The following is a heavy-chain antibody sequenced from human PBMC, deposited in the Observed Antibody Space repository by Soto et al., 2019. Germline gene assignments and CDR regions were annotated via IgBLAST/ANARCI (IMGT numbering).Heavy chain of an antibody. D-gene: IGHD6-19*01. CDR1: GYTFTSYG. J-gene: IGHJ6*02. CDR2: ISAYNGNT. V-gene: IGHV1-18*01. CDR3: ARENSSGWSRSYYYGMDV. Sequence: ASVKVSCKASGYTFTSYGISWVRQAPGQGLEWMGWISAYNGNTNYAQKLQGRVTMTTDTSTSTAYMELRSLRSDDTAVYYCARENSSGWSRSYYYGMDVWGQGTTVTVSS.